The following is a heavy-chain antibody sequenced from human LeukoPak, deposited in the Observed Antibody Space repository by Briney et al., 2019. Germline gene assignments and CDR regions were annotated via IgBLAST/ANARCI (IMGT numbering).Heavy chain of an antibody. Sequence: GGSLRLSCAASGFTFSTYEMHWVRQAPGKGLEWVAVISHDGNDQYYADSVKGRFTISRDNSKNAQYLQMNSLRLEDTAVYYCARDRDCSRTSCFNAFDVWGQGTMAIVSS. J-gene: IGHJ3*01. CDR1: GFTFSTYE. CDR2: ISHDGNDQ. CDR3: ARDRDCSRTSCFNAFDV. V-gene: IGHV3-30*04. D-gene: IGHD2-2*01.